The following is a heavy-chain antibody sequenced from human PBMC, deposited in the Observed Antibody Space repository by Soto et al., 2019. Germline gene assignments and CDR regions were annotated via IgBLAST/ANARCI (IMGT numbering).Heavy chain of an antibody. CDR1: GFTFSNYA. CDR2: ISSSGNGT. J-gene: IGHJ3*01. D-gene: IGHD3-10*01. Sequence: GGSLRLSCAASGFTFSNYAMNWVRQAPGKGPEWVSFISSSGNGTYYADSVKGRFTISRDNSKNTLYLQMNNLRAEDTAIYYCAKRFFGSGSPPGAFDVWGQGAMVTVSS. CDR3: AKRFFGSGSPPGAFDV. V-gene: IGHV3-23*01.